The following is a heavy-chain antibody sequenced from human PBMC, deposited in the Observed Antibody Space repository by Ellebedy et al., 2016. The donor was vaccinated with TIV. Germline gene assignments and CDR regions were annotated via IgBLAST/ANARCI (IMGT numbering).Heavy chain of an antibody. CDR3: ARAYSNAWYEDY. V-gene: IGHV5-51*01. CDR1: GYSFTSHR. CDR2: IYPGDSEA. D-gene: IGHD3-16*01. Sequence: GESLKISCKNSGYSFTSHRVAWVRQPPGKGPEWVGIIYPGDSEARYSPSFEGQVTSSVDKSIDTAYLAWSSLKASDTAVYYCARAYSNAWYEDYWGQGTLVTVSS. J-gene: IGHJ4*01.